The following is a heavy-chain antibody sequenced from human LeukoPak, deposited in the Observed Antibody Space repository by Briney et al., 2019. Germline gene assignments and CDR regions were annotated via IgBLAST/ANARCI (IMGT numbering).Heavy chain of an antibody. Sequence: SQTLSLTCAISGDSVSSNSAAWNWIRQSPSRGLEWLGRTYYRSKWYNDYAVSVKSRITINPDTSKNQFSLQLNSVTPEDTAVXXXARXGSTSEKTTLDYWGQGTLVTVPS. CDR3: ARXGSTSEKTTLDY. D-gene: IGHD2-2*01. J-gene: IGHJ4*02. CDR1: GDSVSSNSAA. CDR2: TYYRSKWYN. V-gene: IGHV6-1*01.